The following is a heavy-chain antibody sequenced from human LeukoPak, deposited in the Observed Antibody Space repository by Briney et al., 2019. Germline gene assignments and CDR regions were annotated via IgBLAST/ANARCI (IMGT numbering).Heavy chain of an antibody. D-gene: IGHD3-10*01. CDR3: ARYGSGAYALDV. J-gene: IGHJ3*01. V-gene: IGHV4-4*09. CDR1: GGSIRSYL. CDR2: ISHGGDT. Sequence: SETLSLTCTVFGGSIRSYLWSWIWQPPGKGLEWIGFISHGGDTKYNPSLKSRVSMSVDTSKNQFSLRLSSVTAADTAVYYCARYGSGAYALDVWGQGTMVTVSS.